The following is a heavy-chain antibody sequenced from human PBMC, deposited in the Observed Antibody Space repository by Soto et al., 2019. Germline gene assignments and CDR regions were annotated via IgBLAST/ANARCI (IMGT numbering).Heavy chain of an antibody. V-gene: IGHV1-18*04. CDR1: GYIFTSYG. D-gene: IGHD3-10*01. CDR3: AGGAFDYGAGSDYYSPLDY. CDR2: ISLYIHNT. Sequence: ASVKVSCKASGYIFTSYGIKWVRQAPGQRLEWMGWISLYIHNTHYAQKFQGRVITTTDTTTSSAFKEMRSMGSDTTAYYYSAGGAFDYGAGSDYYSPLDYWGQGTLVTVSS. J-gene: IGHJ4*02.